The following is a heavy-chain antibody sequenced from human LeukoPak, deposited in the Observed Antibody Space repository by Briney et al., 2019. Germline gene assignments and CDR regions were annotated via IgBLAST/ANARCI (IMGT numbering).Heavy chain of an antibody. J-gene: IGHJ3*02. CDR1: GYSFTSYW. V-gene: IGHV5-51*01. D-gene: IGHD3-10*01. CDR2: IYPGDSDT. Sequence: GESLKISCKGSGYSFTSYWIGWVRQMPGKGLEWMGIIYPGDSDTRYSPSFQGQVTISADKSISTAYLQWSSLKASDTAMYYCARQSIENYYGPGNAFDIWGQGTMVTVSS. CDR3: ARQSIENYYGPGNAFDI.